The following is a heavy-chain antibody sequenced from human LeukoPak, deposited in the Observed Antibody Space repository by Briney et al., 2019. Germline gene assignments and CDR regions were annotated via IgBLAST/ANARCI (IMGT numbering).Heavy chain of an antibody. J-gene: IGHJ5*02. CDR1: GGSISSYY. Sequence: SETLSLTCTVSGGSISSYYWSWIRRPPGKGLEWIGYIYYSGSTNYNPSLKSRVTISVDTSKNQFSLKLSSVTAADTAVYYCASGGVVQGVNWFDPWGQGTLVTVSS. CDR3: ASGGVVQGVNWFDP. CDR2: IYYSGST. V-gene: IGHV4-59*01. D-gene: IGHD3-10*01.